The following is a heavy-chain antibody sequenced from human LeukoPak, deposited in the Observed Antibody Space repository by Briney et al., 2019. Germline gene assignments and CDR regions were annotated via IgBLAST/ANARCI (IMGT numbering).Heavy chain of an antibody. CDR1: GFTFSSYN. V-gene: IGHV3-21*01. Sequence: KPGGSLRLSCAASGFTFSSYNMNWVRQAPGQGLEWVSSIGRDSSYVYYADSLKGRFTISRDDAKNSLYLQMNNLRAEDTAVCYCASHFAHWGSHLFGYWGQGTLVTVSS. CDR3: ASHFAHWGSHLFGY. D-gene: IGHD7-27*01. J-gene: IGHJ4*02. CDR2: IGRDSSYV.